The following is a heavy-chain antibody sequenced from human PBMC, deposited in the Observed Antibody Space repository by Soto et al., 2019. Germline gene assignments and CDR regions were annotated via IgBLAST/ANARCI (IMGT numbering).Heavy chain of an antibody. J-gene: IGHJ6*02. CDR2: INAGNGNT. CDR1: GYTFTRYA. CDR3: ARSLNHYDSSGRGYYGMDF. Sequence: ASVKVSCKASGYTFTRYAMHWVRQAPGQRLEWMGWINAGNGNTKYSQKFQGRVTITRDTSASTAYMELSSLRSEDTAVYYCARSLNHYDSSGRGYYGMDFWGQGTTVPVSS. V-gene: IGHV1-3*01. D-gene: IGHD3-22*01.